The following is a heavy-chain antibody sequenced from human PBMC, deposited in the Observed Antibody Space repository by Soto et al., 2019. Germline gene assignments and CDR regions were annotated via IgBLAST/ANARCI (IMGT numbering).Heavy chain of an antibody. V-gene: IGHV3-30*10. CDR1: GFTFNIYA. D-gene: IGHD4-17*01. Sequence: GGSLRLSCAASGFTFNIYALHWVRQAPGKGLEWVAVISFDGTKKYYSDSVKGRFTISRDNLKNTLYLQMNNLRVEDAALYFCTREDDYGYRYINYGLDVWGQGPTVTVSS. CDR3: TREDDYGYRYINYGLDV. CDR2: ISFDGTKK. J-gene: IGHJ6*02.